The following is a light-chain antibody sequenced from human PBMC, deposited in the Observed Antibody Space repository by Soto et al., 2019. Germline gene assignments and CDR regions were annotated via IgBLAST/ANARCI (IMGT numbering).Light chain of an antibody. J-gene: IGLJ1*01. Sequence: QSVLTHPASVSGSPRQSITISCTGTSSDVGGYNYVSWYQQHPGKAPKLMIYEVSNRPSGVSNRFSGSKSGNTASLTISGLQAEDEADYYCSSYTSSSIDYVFGTGTKVTVL. CDR2: EVS. CDR1: SSDVGGYNY. CDR3: SSYTSSSIDYV. V-gene: IGLV2-14*01.